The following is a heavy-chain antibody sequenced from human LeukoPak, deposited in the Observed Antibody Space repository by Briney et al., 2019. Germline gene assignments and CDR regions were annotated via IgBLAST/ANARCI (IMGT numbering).Heavy chain of an antibody. D-gene: IGHD3-3*01. CDR3: YIWQSQSFSDN. J-gene: IGHJ4*02. V-gene: IGHV3-49*04. CDR1: GFTFRDYA. CDR2: IRTSLDGGTT. Sequence: GGSLRLSCTTSGFTFRDYAVGWVRQAPGKGLECVGLIRTSLDGGTTEYAACVKDRFTMSRDDSISIAYLQMSSLRSEDSAVYYCYIWQSQSFSDNWGQGTLVTVSS.